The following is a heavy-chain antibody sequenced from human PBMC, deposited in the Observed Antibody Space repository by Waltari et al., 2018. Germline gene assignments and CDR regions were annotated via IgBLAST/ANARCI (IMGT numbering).Heavy chain of an antibody. CDR1: GGSIRSNSYY. V-gene: IGHV4-39*01. CDR2: IYYSGRT. Sequence: QLQLQESGPGLVKPSATLSLTCTVSGGSIRSNSYYWGWIRQPPGKWLEWIGNIYYSGRTYYNPSLKSRVTISVDTSKNQFSLKLSSMTAADTAIYYCAKTQWELLPLYYYYMDVWGKGTTVTVSS. J-gene: IGHJ6*03. CDR3: AKTQWELLPLYYYYMDV. D-gene: IGHD1-26*01.